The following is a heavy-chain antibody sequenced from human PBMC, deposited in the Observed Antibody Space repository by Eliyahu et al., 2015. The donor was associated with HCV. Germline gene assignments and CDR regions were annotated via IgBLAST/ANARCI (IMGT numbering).Heavy chain of an antibody. V-gene: IGHV3-7*01. CDR2: IKPDDSEE. J-gene: IGHJ4*02. Sequence: EVHVVESGGGLVQPGGSLRLSCAASGFXFSRYWMSWVXXAPGKGXXWVANIKPDDSEEYYVDXVKGRFTISRDNAKNSLYLRMNSLRVEDTAMYYCARSPSGRYSFFDFWDQGTLVTVSS. CDR3: ARSPSGRYSFFDF. CDR1: GFXFSRYW. D-gene: IGHD1-26*01.